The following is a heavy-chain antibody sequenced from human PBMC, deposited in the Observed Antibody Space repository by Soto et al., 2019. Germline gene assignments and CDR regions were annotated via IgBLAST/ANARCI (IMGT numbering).Heavy chain of an antibody. CDR1: GFTFSTYW. CDR3: ASWGNIVPVSPTDFDH. D-gene: IGHD3-16*01. Sequence: GSLRRPGAASGFTFSTYWMNWVRQTPGKGLMWVSRISPDGSNRGYADSVEGRFTVSRDNAKNTLYLQMHSLGAEDTAMYYCASWGNIVPVSPTDFDHWGEETLVTVSS. CDR2: ISPDGSNR. V-gene: IGHV3-74*01. J-gene: IGHJ4*02.